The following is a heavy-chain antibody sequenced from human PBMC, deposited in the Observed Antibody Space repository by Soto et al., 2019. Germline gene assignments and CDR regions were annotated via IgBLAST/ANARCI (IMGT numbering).Heavy chain of an antibody. Sequence: PSETLSLTCTVSGGSISSYYWSWIRQPPGKGLEWIGYIYYSGSTNYNPSLKSRVTISVDTSKNQFSLKLSSVTAADTAVYYCGRDFSYCSGGSCYLYMDVWGKGTTVTVS. CDR1: GGSISSYY. V-gene: IGHV4-59*01. CDR2: IYYSGST. J-gene: IGHJ6*03. CDR3: GRDFSYCSGGSCYLYMDV. D-gene: IGHD2-15*01.